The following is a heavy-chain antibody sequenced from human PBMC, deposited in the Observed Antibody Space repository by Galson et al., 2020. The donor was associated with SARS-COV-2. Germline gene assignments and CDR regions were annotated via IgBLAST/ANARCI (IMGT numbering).Heavy chain of an antibody. CDR1: GYTLTELS. V-gene: IGHV1-24*01. D-gene: IGHD1-26*01. CDR3: ATTTPIVGATTWWFDP. J-gene: IGHJ5*02. CDR2: FDPEDGET. Sequence: ASVKVSCKVSGYTLTELSMHWVRQAPGKGLEWMGGFDPEDGETIYAQKFQGRVTMTEDTSTDTAYMELSSLRSEDTAVYYCATTTPIVGATTWWFDPWGQGTLITVSS.